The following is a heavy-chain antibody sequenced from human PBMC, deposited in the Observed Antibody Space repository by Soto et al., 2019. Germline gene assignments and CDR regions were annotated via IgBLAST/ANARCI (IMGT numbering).Heavy chain of an antibody. CDR3: ARDSRLGFTDY. CDR2: IYYSGST. CDR1: GGSIDSYY. Sequence: SETLSLTCTVSGGSIDSYYWSWIRQPPGKGLEWIGYIYYSGSTNYNPSLKSRVTISVDTSKNQFSLKLNSVTAADTAVYYCARDSRLGFTDYWGQGTLVTVFS. V-gene: IGHV4-59*01. D-gene: IGHD3-16*01. J-gene: IGHJ4*02.